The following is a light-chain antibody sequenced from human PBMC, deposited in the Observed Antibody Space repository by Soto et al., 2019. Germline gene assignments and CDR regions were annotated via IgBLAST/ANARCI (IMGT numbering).Light chain of an antibody. V-gene: IGKV2-24*01. CDR2: KVS. J-gene: IGKJ5*01. CDR1: RSLVASDGHAY. Sequence: EIVLTQTPLLSPVTLGQPASISCRSSRSLVASDGHAYLTWLHQRPGQPPRPLIYKVSQRLSGVPDRFSDSGAGTDFTLHISRVEAEDVGTYFCMQATQLRTFGQGTRLEIK. CDR3: MQATQLRT.